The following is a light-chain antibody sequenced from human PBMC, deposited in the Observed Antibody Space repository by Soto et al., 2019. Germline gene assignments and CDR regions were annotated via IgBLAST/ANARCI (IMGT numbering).Light chain of an antibody. Sequence: EVVLTQSPATLSLSPGEGATLSCRASQSVSSYLNWYQQKPGQAPRLLMYGASNRATGIPARFSGSGSGTDFTLTISSLEPEDFAVYYCQQGSNWPITFGQGTRLEIK. CDR3: QQGSNWPIT. CDR1: QSVSSY. CDR2: GAS. J-gene: IGKJ5*01. V-gene: IGKV3-11*01.